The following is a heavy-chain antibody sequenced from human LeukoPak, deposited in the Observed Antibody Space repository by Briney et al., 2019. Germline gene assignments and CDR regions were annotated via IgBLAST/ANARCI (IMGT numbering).Heavy chain of an antibody. J-gene: IGHJ4*02. CDR2: ISSAGTT. CDR1: GFTVSSSY. D-gene: IGHD5-18*01. V-gene: IGHV3-66*01. Sequence: GGSLRLSCAASGFTVSSSYMSWVRQAPGKGLEWVSIISSAGTTYYADSVKGRFTISRDNSKNTLYLQMNSLRAEDTAVYYCARDPWIQLWSFDHWGQGTLVTVSS. CDR3: ARDPWIQLWSFDH.